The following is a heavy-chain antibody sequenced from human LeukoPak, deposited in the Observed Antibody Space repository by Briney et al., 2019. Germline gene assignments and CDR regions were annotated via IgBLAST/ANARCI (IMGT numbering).Heavy chain of an antibody. J-gene: IGHJ6*02. D-gene: IGHD6-19*01. CDR2: IRSKAYRATT. V-gene: IGHV3-49*04. CDR3: ARGPILLWLHNGMDV. Sequence: PGGSLRLSCTGFGFIFGDHAMSWVRQAPGKGLERVGFIRSKAYRATTEYAASVKGRFTTSRDDSKGIAYLQMNSLEIEDTAVYYCARGPILLWLHNGMDVWGQGTTVTVSS. CDR1: GFIFGDHA.